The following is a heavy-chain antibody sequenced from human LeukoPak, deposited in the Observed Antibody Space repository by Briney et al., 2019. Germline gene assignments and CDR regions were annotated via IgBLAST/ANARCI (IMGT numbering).Heavy chain of an antibody. CDR3: ARARSTSGYIDY. V-gene: IGHV1-69*04. D-gene: IGHD3-22*01. CDR2: IIPILGIA. Sequence: SVKVSCKASGGTFSSYAISWVRQAPGQGLEWMGRIIPILGIANYAQKFQGRVTITADKSTSTAYMELSSLRSEDTAVYYCARARSTSGYIDYWGQGTLVTVSS. J-gene: IGHJ4*02. CDR1: GGTFSSYA.